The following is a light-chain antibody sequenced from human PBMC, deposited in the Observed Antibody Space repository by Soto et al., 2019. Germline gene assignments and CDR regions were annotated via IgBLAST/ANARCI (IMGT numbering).Light chain of an antibody. CDR3: QEYDNWPPEGT. V-gene: IGKV3-15*01. CDR2: GAS. J-gene: IGKJ1*01. Sequence: TVLTQSPATLSVSPGERASLSCRASQSVSINLAWYQQKPGQAPRLLIYGASTRATSIPARFSGSGSGKEFTLTINSLQSEDFAVYYCQEYDNWPPEGTFGQGTKVEV. CDR1: QSVSIN.